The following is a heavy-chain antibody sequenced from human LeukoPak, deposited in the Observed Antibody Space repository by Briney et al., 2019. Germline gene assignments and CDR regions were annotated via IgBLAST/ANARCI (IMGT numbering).Heavy chain of an antibody. CDR3: ARGGLISYYYMDV. V-gene: IGHV4-39*07. J-gene: IGHJ6*03. D-gene: IGHD2-8*01. Sequence: SETLSLTCTVSGGSISSSSYYWGWIRQPPGKGLEWIWSIYYSGSTYYNPSLKSRVTISVDTSKNQFSLKLSSVTAADTAVYYCARGGLISYYYMDVWGKGNTVTVSS. CDR1: GGSISSSSYY. CDR2: IYYSGST.